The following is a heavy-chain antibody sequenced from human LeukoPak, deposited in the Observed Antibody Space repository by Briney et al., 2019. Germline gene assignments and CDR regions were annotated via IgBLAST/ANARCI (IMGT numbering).Heavy chain of an antibody. V-gene: IGHV4-38-2*02. D-gene: IGHD5-24*01. CDR1: GYPISSGYY. CDR2: IYHSGST. Sequence: SETLSLTCTVSGYPISSGYYWGWIRQPPGKGLEWIGSIYHSGSTYYNPSLKSRVTISVDTSKNQFSLKLSSVTAADTAVYYCARDIRSGEMATSNWFDPWGQGTLVTVSS. J-gene: IGHJ5*02. CDR3: ARDIRSGEMATSNWFDP.